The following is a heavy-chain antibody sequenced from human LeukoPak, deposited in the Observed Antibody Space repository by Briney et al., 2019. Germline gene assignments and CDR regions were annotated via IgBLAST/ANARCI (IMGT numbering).Heavy chain of an antibody. J-gene: IGHJ3*02. CDR2: INWNSGTT. Sequence: TRGSLRLSCAASGFSLDDYAMHWVRQAPGKGLEWVSGINWNSGTTGYADSVRGRFTISRDNAKNTLYLQMNSLGAEDTAVYYCARGGKDAFDIWGQGTMVTVSS. V-gene: IGHV3-9*01. CDR1: GFSLDDYA. D-gene: IGHD3-16*01. CDR3: ARGGKDAFDI.